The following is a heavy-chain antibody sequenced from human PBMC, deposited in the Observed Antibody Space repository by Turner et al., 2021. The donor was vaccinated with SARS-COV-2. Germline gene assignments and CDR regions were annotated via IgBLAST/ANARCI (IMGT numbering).Heavy chain of an antibody. CDR1: GFTFISYG. Sequence: QVPLVESGGGVVEPGRSLRLSCAASGFTFISYGMHWVRQAPGKGLEWVGFIPFDGRSKYYADSVKGPFTISRDNSKNTLYLQMNSLSAEDTAIYYCAKDHGLHDYYESSGYWGTFDYWGQGTLVTVSS. CDR3: AKDHGLHDYYESSGYWGTFDY. D-gene: IGHD3-22*01. V-gene: IGHV3-30*18. J-gene: IGHJ4*02. CDR2: IPFDGRSK.